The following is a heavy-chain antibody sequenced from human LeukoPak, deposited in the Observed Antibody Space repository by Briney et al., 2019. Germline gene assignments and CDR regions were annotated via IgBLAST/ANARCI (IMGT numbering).Heavy chain of an antibody. CDR1: GGTFSSYG. J-gene: IGHJ4*02. CDR3: ARAPSYDSSGYSNY. V-gene: IGHV1-18*01. Sequence: GPVKVSCKASGGTFSSYGISWVRQAPGQGLEWMGWISAYNGNTNYAQKLQGRVTMTTDTSTSTAYMELRSLRSDDTAVYYCARAPSYDSSGYSNYWGQGTLVTVSS. CDR2: ISAYNGNT. D-gene: IGHD3-22*01.